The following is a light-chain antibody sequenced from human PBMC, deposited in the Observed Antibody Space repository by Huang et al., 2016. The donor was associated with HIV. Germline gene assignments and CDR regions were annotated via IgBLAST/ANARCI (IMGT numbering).Light chain of an antibody. Sequence: IVMTQSPATLSLSPGERATLSCRANKSVSTNLDWYQQRFGQAPRLLIYWSSTRAYGIPARFSGSGSGTDFTLTISSLQSEDVAVYFCQQYNNWLLSFGGGTKVDI. CDR2: WSS. V-gene: IGKV3-15*01. CDR3: QQYNNWLLS. J-gene: IGKJ4*01. CDR1: KSVSTN.